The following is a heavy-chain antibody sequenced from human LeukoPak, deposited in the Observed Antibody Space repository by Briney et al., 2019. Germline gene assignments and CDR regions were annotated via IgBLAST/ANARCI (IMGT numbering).Heavy chain of an antibody. CDR2: ISGSGGST. D-gene: IGHD6-13*01. CDR1: GFTFSSYA. Sequence: HTGGSLRLSCAASGFTFSSYAMSWVRQAPGKGLEWVSAISGSGGSTYYADSVKGRFTISRDNSKNTLYLQMNSLRAEDTAVYYCAKVGGSSSWYVPLGDYYYYMDVWGKGTTVTVSS. V-gene: IGHV3-23*01. CDR3: AKVGGSSSWYVPLGDYYYYMDV. J-gene: IGHJ6*03.